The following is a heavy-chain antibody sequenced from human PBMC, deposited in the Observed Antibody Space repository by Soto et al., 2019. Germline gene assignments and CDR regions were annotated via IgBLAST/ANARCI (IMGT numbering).Heavy chain of an antibody. V-gene: IGHV4-34*01. CDR1: GGSFSGYY. CDR3: ARGGANGSGSYSYYYYGMDV. Sequence: ETLSLTCAVYGGSFSGYYWSWIRQPPGKGLEWIGEINHSGSTNYNPSLKSRVTISVDTSKNQFSLKLSSVTAADTAVYYCARGGANGSGSYSYYYYGMDVWGQGTTVTVSS. CDR2: INHSGST. D-gene: IGHD3-10*01. J-gene: IGHJ6*02.